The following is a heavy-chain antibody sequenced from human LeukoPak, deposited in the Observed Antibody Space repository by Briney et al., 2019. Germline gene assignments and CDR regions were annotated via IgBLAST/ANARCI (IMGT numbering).Heavy chain of an antibody. Sequence: GASVNLSCNSSRHTFSIYSISCVPQPPGQGLEWRGGIIPIFGTANYAQKFQGRVTITADESTSTAYMELSSLRSEDTAVYYCAREDDSSGWYYFDYWGRGTLVTVSS. CDR3: AREDDSSGWYYFDY. J-gene: IGHJ4*02. V-gene: IGHV1-69*13. D-gene: IGHD3-22*01. CDR1: RHTFSIYS. CDR2: IIPIFGTA.